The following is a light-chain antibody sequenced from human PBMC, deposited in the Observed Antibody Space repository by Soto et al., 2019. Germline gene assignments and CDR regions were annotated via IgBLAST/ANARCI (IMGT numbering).Light chain of an antibody. V-gene: IGKV3-20*01. J-gene: IGKJ1*01. CDR2: AAS. CDR1: QRVSSSY. CDR3: QQYGTSPPWT. Sequence: EIVLTQSPGTLSLSPGERATLSCRASQRVSSSYLAWYQQKVGQAPRLLIYAASSRATGVPDRFSDSGSGTDFTLAISSLEPEDFAVYYCQQYGTSPPWTFGQGTKVEV.